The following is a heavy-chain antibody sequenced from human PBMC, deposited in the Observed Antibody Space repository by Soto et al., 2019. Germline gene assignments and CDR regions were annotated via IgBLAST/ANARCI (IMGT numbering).Heavy chain of an antibody. CDR2: ISAGGGNT. CDR1: GFTFSNSA. J-gene: IGHJ5*02. Sequence: EAQLLESGGGLVQPGGSLRLSCAASGFTFSNSAMNWVRQAPGKGLEWVSGISAGGGNTYYADSVKGRFTISRNNSKNTVLLQMHGLRAEVTAVYFCAKDFWSGPPPAGHVDLWGQGTLVTVSS. V-gene: IGHV3-23*01. D-gene: IGHD3-3*01. CDR3: AKDFWSGPPPAGHVDL.